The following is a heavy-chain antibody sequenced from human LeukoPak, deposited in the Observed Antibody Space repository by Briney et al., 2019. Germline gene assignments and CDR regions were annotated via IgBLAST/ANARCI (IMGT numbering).Heavy chain of an antibody. CDR3: ARGFYEPFDR. CDR1: GASFISSH. J-gene: IGHJ4*02. V-gene: IGHV4-59*01. CDR2: VDYNGGT. Sequence: SETLSLPCTVSGASFISSHWNWARQPPGKGLEWIGNVDYNGGTKYNPSLKSRVTMSLDTSKNQFSLKLKFVTAADTALYYCARGFYEPFDRWGQGTLVTVSS. D-gene: IGHD2/OR15-2a*01.